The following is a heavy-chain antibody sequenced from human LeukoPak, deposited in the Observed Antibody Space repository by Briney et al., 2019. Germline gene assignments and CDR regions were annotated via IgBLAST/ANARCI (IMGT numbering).Heavy chain of an antibody. V-gene: IGHV4-59*01. CDR3: ARIGHEDYYFDY. Sequence: PETLSLTCTVSGGSISSYYWSWIRQPPGKGLEWIGYIYYSGSTNYNPSLKSRVTISVDTSKNQFSLKLSSVTAADTAVYYCARIGHEDYYFDYWGQGTLVTVSS. CDR2: IYYSGST. J-gene: IGHJ4*02. CDR1: GGSISSYY.